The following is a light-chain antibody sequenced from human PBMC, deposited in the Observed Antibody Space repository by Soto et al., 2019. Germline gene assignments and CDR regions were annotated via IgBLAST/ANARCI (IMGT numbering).Light chain of an antibody. V-gene: IGLV2-8*01. CDR2: EVI. Sequence: QSALTQPPSASGSPGQSVTLSCTGTYSDVGGSNYVSWYQQHPGKAPKLVIYEVIQRPSGVPDRFSGSRSGNTASLTVSRLPAEDEADYYCSSNVVGTNLKIFCGGTKLTVL. CDR1: YSDVGGSNY. CDR3: SSNVVGTNLKI. J-gene: IGLJ2*01.